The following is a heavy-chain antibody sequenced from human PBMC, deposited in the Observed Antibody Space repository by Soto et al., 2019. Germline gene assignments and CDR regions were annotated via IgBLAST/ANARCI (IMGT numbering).Heavy chain of an antibody. CDR1: GGTFSSYT. CDR2: IIPILDVA. Sequence: QVQLVQSGAEVKKPGSSVKVSCKASGGTFSSYTISWVRQAPGQGLEWMGRIIPILDVASYAQKFQGRVTIPADKSTSTAYMELSSLRSEDTAVYYCARAGGYNSYGLDAWGQGTTVTVSS. CDR3: ARAGGYNSYGLDA. V-gene: IGHV1-69*02. D-gene: IGHD5-12*01. J-gene: IGHJ6*02.